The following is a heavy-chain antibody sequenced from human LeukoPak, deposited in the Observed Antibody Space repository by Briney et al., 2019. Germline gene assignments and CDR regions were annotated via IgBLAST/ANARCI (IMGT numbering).Heavy chain of an antibody. D-gene: IGHD3-10*01. CDR1: GCTFTGYY. Sequence: ASVKVSCKASGCTFTGYYMHWVRQAPGQGLEWMGWVNPNSGGTNYAQKFQGWVTMTRDTSISTAYMELSRLRSDDTAVYYCARDTGGLLWFGELDENWFDPWGQGTLVTVSS. J-gene: IGHJ5*02. CDR2: VNPNSGGT. V-gene: IGHV1-2*04. CDR3: ARDTGGLLWFGELDENWFDP.